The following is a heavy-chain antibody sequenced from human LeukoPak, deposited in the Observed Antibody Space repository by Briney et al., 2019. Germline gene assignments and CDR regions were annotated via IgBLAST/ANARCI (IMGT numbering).Heavy chain of an antibody. Sequence: GGSLRLSCAASGFTFSSYWMSWVRQAPGKGLEWVANIRQDGNEIYYLDSVKGRFTISRDNAKNSLYLQMNSLRAEDTAVYYCARDIYYYDSSGYYFPGGSDYWGQGTLVTVSS. V-gene: IGHV3-7*01. CDR1: GFTFSSYW. CDR3: ARDIYYYDSSGYYFPGGSDY. J-gene: IGHJ4*02. CDR2: IRQDGNEI. D-gene: IGHD3-22*01.